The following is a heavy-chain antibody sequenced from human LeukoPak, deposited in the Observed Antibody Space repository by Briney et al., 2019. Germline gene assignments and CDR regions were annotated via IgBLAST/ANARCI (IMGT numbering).Heavy chain of an antibody. J-gene: IGHJ5*02. Sequence: SSVEVSCKASGGTFSSYTISWVRQAPGQGLEWMGRIIPILGIANYAQKFQGRVTITADKSTSTAYMELSSLRSEDTAVYYCAGCYCSSTSCYNWFDPWGQGTLVTVSS. CDR3: AGCYCSSTSCYNWFDP. CDR2: IIPILGIA. V-gene: IGHV1-69*02. D-gene: IGHD2-2*01. CDR1: GGTFSSYT.